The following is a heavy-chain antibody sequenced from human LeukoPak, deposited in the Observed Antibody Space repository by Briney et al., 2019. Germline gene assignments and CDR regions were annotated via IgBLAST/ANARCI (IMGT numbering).Heavy chain of an antibody. V-gene: IGHV4-59*01. CDR1: GGSISSYY. CDR3: ARVVHYYYYMDV. D-gene: IGHD6-6*01. Sequence: SETLSLTCTVSGGSISSYYWTWIRQPPGKGLEWIGYIYYSGSTNYNPSLKSRVTMSVDTSKNQLSLKLTSVTAADTAVYYCARVVHYYYYMDVWGKGTTVTVSS. J-gene: IGHJ6*03. CDR2: IYYSGST.